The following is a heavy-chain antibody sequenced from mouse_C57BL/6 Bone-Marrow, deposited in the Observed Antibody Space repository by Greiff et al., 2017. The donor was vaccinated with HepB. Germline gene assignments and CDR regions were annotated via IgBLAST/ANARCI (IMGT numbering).Heavy chain of an antibody. Sequence: VQLQQSAAELVKPGASVKISCKVSGYTFTDHTIHWMKQRPEQGLAWIGSIYPRDGSTKYNEKFKGKATLTADKSSRTASMPRNSLTSEDSADYFCARSRRVMDGAMDDWGQGTSVTVSS. CDR2: IYPRDGST. CDR1: GYTFTDHT. D-gene: IGHD1-1*02. J-gene: IGHJ4*01. CDR3: ARSRRVMDGAMDD. V-gene: IGHV1-78*01.